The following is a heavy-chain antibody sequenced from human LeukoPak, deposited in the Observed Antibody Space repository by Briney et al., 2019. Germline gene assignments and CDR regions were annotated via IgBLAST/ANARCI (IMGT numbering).Heavy chain of an antibody. V-gene: IGHV4-39*01. CDR1: GCSISSSSYY. J-gene: IGHJ4*02. D-gene: IGHD6-13*01. CDR2: IYYSGST. Sequence: SETLSLTCTVSGCSISSSSYYWGWIRQPPGKGLEWIGSIYYSGSTYYNPSLKSRVTISVDTSKNQFSLKLSSVTAADTAVYYCARLGSSSWLDYWGQGTLVTVSS. CDR3: ARLGSSSWLDY.